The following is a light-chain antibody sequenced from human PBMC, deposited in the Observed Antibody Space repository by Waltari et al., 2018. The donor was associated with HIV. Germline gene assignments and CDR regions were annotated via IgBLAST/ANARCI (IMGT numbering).Light chain of an antibody. CDR1: QSVLYNSNNKYY. CDR3: QQYYSTPFT. Sequence: DIVMTQSPDSLAVSLGVRATINCKSSQSVLYNSNNKYYLAWYQQKPGQPPKLLIYWASTRESGVPDRFSGSGSGTDFTLTISSLQAEDVAVYYCQQYYSTPFTFGPGTKVDIK. V-gene: IGKV4-1*01. CDR2: WAS. J-gene: IGKJ3*01.